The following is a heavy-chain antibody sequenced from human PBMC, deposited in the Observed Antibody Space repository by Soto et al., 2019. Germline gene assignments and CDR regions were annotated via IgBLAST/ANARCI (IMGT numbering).Heavy chain of an antibody. D-gene: IGHD3-3*01. V-gene: IGHV1-46*03. Sequence: QVQLVQSGAEVKKPGASVKVSCKASGYTFTSYYMHWVRQAPGQGLEWMGIINPSGGSTSYAQKFQGRVTMTRDTSTSTVYMELSSLRYEDTAVYYCASAPPTIFGVVILTGYYYYYMDVWGKVTTVTVSS. CDR3: ASAPPTIFGVVILTGYYYYYMDV. CDR2: INPSGGST. CDR1: GYTFTSYY. J-gene: IGHJ6*03.